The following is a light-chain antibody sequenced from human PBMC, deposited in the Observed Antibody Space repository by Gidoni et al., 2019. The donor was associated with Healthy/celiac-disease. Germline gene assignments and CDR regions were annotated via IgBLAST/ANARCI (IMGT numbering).Light chain of an antibody. CDR1: QGISSY. CDR2: AAS. V-gene: IGKV1-8*01. Sequence: AIRMTQSPSSFSASTGDRVTITCRASQGISSYFAWYQQKPGKAPKLLIYAASTLQRGVPSRFSGSGSGTDFTLTISCLQSEDFATYYCQQYYSYPYTFXXXTKLEIK. J-gene: IGKJ2*01. CDR3: QQYYSYPYT.